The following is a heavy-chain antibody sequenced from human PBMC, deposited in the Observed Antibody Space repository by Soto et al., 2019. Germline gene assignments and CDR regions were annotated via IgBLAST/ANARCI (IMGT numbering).Heavy chain of an antibody. Sequence: QVQLVQSGVEVKKPGSSVKVSCKVSGVTFSSYTISWVRQAPGQGLEWIGRIIPLLDIEKYAQKFQGRVTITADKSTSTAYMQLVSLRSEDTAVYYCAGLTETGTTAYDYWGQETLVNVSS. D-gene: IGHD1-7*01. CDR1: GVTFSSYT. CDR3: AGLTETGTTAYDY. CDR2: IIPLLDIE. V-gene: IGHV1-69*02. J-gene: IGHJ4*02.